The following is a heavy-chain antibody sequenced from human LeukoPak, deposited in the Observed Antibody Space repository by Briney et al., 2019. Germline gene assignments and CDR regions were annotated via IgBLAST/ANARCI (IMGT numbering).Heavy chain of an antibody. Sequence: SETLSLTCTVSGGSISSNYWSWIRQPPGKGLEWIGYIYYSGSTNYNPSLKSRVTISVDTSKNQFSLKLSSVTAADTAVYYCARARGYYDSSGYYVTAFDIWGQGTMVTVSS. CDR2: IYYSGST. CDR3: ARARGYYDSSGYYVTAFDI. J-gene: IGHJ3*02. V-gene: IGHV4-59*12. D-gene: IGHD3-22*01. CDR1: GGSISSNY.